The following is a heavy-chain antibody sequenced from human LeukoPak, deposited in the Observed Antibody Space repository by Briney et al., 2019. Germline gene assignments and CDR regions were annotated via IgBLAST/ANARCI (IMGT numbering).Heavy chain of an antibody. CDR3: ARDFSAAFDI. J-gene: IGHJ3*02. D-gene: IGHD2/OR15-2a*01. Sequence: SETLSLTCTVSGGSFGNYWSRIRQPPGKGLEWIGYIYDSGTTNYNPSLKSRVTISVDTATNQFSLKLRSVTAADTAVYYCARDFSAAFDIWGQGTMVTVSS. CDR2: IYDSGTT. V-gene: IGHV4-59*01. CDR1: GGSFGNY.